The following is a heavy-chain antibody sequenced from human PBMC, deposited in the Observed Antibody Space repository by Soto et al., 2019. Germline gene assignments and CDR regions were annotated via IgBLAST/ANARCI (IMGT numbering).Heavy chain of an antibody. Sequence: GGSLRLSCAASGFTFSSYEMNWVRQAPGKGLEWVSYISSSGSTIYYADSVKGRFTISRDNAKNSLYLQMNSLRAEDTAVYYCARGRYYDSSGYSSGYFQHWGQGTLVTVSS. J-gene: IGHJ1*01. D-gene: IGHD3-22*01. CDR3: ARGRYYDSSGYSSGYFQH. CDR1: GFTFSSYE. CDR2: ISSSGSTI. V-gene: IGHV3-48*03.